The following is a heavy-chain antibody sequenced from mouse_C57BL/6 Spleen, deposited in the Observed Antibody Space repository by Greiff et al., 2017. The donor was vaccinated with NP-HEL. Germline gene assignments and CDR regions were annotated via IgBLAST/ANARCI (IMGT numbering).Heavy chain of an antibody. CDR1: GFTFTDYY. CDR3: ARYYGSSWGFDY. Sequence: DVQLVESGGGLVQPGGSLSLSCAASGFTFTDYYMSWVRQPPGKALEWLGFIRNKANGYTTEYSASVKGRFTISRDNSQSILYLQMNALRAEDSATYYCARYYGSSWGFDYWGQGTTLTVSS. CDR2: IRNKANGYTT. D-gene: IGHD1-1*01. V-gene: IGHV7-3*01. J-gene: IGHJ2*01.